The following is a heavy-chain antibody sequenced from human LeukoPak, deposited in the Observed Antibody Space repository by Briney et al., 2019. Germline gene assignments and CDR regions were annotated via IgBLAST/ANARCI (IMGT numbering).Heavy chain of an antibody. Sequence: SETLSLTCTVSGGSISSYYWSWIRQPPGKGLEWIGYIYYSGSTNYNPSLKSRVTISVDTSKNQFSLKLSSVTAADTAVYYCARAGGDILTDWGQGTLVTVSS. J-gene: IGHJ4*02. D-gene: IGHD3-9*01. CDR2: IYYSGST. CDR1: GGSISSYY. CDR3: ARAGGDILTD. V-gene: IGHV4-59*01.